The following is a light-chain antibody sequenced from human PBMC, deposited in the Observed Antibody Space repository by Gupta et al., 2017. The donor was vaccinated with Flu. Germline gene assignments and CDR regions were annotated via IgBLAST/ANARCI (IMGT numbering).Light chain of an antibody. Sequence: QSALTQPPSVSGSPGQSVTISCTGTSSDVGSYNRVSWYQQPPGTAPKLMIYDVSNRPSGVPDRFSGSKSGNTASLTISGPQADDEGDYYCSSYTSTSTYVFGTGTKVTV. CDR2: DVS. J-gene: IGLJ1*01. V-gene: IGLV2-18*02. CDR1: SSDVGSYNR. CDR3: SSYTSTSTYV.